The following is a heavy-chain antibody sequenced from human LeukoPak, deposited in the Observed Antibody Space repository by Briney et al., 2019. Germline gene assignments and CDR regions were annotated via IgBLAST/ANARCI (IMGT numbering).Heavy chain of an antibody. V-gene: IGHV3-53*01. D-gene: IGHD4-17*01. CDR3: ASGVDYGESIDY. CDR2: IYSGGST. J-gene: IGHJ4*02. Sequence: PGGSLRLSCAASGFTFSSYSMNWVRQAPGKGLEWVSVIYSGGSTYYADSVKGRFTISRDNSKNTLYLPMNSLRAEDTAVYYCASGVDYGESIDYWGQGTLVTVSS. CDR1: GFTFSSYS.